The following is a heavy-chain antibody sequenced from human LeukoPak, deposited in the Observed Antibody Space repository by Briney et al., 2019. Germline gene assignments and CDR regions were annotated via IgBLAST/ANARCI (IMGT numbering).Heavy chain of an antibody. CDR2: ISGSGGST. J-gene: IGHJ4*02. D-gene: IGHD6-13*01. V-gene: IGHV3-23*01. CDR3: AKGLIAAAEDY. Sequence: GGSLRLSCAASGFTFSNYAMSWVRQAPGKGLDWVSGISGSGGSTYYADSVKGRFTISRDNSKNTLYLQMNSLRAEDTAVYYCAKGLIAAAEDYWGQGTLVTVSS. CDR1: GFTFSNYA.